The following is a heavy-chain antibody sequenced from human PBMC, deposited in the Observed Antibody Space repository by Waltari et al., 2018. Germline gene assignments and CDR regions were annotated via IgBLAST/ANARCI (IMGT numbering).Heavy chain of an antibody. V-gene: IGHV4-34*01. CDR1: GGSCSGYY. D-gene: IGHD5-12*01. CDR3: ARGLGYSGYHTAPN. J-gene: IGHJ4*02. Sequence: QVQLQQWGAGLLKPSETLSLTCAVYGGSCSGYYWSWIRPHPGKGLEWIGEITHSGSTNYNPSLKSRVTISVDTSKNQFSLKLSSVTAADTAVYYCARGLGYSGYHTAPNWGQGTLVTVSS. CDR2: ITHSGST.